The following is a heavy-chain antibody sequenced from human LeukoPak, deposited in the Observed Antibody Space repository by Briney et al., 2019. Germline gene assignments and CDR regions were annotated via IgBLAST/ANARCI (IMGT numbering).Heavy chain of an antibody. J-gene: IGHJ4*02. Sequence: GGSLRLSCAASGFTFSNAWVSWVRQAPGKGLEWVAIISYDGSNQYYADSVKGRFTISRDSSQNTLYLQMNSLRAEDTAVHYCARELTGYWQQYWGQGTLVTVSS. CDR2: ISYDGSNQ. D-gene: IGHD3-9*01. V-gene: IGHV3-30*03. CDR1: GFTFSNAW. CDR3: ARELTGYWQQY.